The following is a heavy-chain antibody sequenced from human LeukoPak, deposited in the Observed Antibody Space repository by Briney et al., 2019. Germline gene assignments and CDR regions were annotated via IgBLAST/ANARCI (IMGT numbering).Heavy chain of an antibody. CDR2: IKQDGSEK. Sequence: PGGSLRLSCAASGFTFSSYWMSWVRQAPGKGLEWVANIKQDGSEKYYVDSVKGRFTISRDNSKNTLYLQMNSLRAEDTAVYYCAKDLFRITIFGVVENWGQGTLVTVSS. V-gene: IGHV3-7*03. CDR3: AKDLFRITIFGVVEN. J-gene: IGHJ4*02. CDR1: GFTFSSYW. D-gene: IGHD3-3*01.